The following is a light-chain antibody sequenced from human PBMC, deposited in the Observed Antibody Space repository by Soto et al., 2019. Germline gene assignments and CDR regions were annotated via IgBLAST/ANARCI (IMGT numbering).Light chain of an antibody. CDR1: QSVSSY. CDR3: QQRSNLPPK. V-gene: IGKV3-11*01. J-gene: IGKJ1*01. CDR2: DAS. Sequence: EIVLTHSPATLSLSPGERATLSCRASQSVSSYLAWYQQKPGQAPRLLIYDASNRATGIPARFSGSGSGTDFTLTISSLEPEDFAVYYCQQRSNLPPKFGQGTKVDIK.